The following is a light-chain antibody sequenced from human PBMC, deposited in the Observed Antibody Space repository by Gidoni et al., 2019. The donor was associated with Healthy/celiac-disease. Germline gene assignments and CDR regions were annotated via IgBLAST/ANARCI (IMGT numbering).Light chain of an antibody. CDR2: GAS. CDR3: QQYGSSPPLYT. J-gene: IGKJ2*01. Sequence: EIVLTQSPGTLSLSPGERATLSCRASQSVSSSYLAWYQQKPGQAPRLLIYGASSRATGIPDRFSGSGSVTDFTLTISRLEPEDFAVYSCQQYGSSPPLYTFGQGTKLEIK. V-gene: IGKV3-20*01. CDR1: QSVSSSY.